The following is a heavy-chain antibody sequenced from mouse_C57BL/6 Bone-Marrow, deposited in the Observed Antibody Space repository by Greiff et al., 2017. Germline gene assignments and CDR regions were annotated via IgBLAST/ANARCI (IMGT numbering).Heavy chain of an antibody. J-gene: IGHJ1*03. CDR3: ARHRYYYGSSPHWYFDV. CDR1: GFTFSDYY. D-gene: IGHD1-1*01. Sequence: DVQLQESGGGLVQPGGSLKLSCAASGFTFSDYYMYWVRQTPEKRLEWVAYISNGGGSTYYPDTVKGRFTISRDNAKNTRYLQMSRLKSEDTAMYYCARHRYYYGSSPHWYFDVWGTGTTVTVSS. V-gene: IGHV5-12*01. CDR2: ISNGGGST.